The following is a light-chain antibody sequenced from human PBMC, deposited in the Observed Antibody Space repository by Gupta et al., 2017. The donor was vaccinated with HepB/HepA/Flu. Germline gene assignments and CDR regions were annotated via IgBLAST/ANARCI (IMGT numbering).Light chain of an antibody. V-gene: IGLV1-40*01. CDR2: GNS. J-gene: IGLJ2*01. Sequence: QSVLTKPPSVSGAPGQWVTISCTGSSPNIWAGYDIHWYQQLPGPAPKLLIYGNSNRPSGVPDRFSGSKSGTSASLAITGLQAEDEADYYCQSYDSSLSVHVVFGGGTKLTVL. CDR1: SPNIWAGYD. CDR3: QSYDSSLSVHVV.